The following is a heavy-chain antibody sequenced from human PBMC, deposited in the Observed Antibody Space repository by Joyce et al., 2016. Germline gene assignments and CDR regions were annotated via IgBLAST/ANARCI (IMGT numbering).Heavy chain of an antibody. CDR2: IETDGIRT. CDR3: IRDRPNSWFDP. Sequence: EVQLVVSGGGLVQPGGSLRLSGAASGFTFRSHWMHWVRQAPGKGLVWVSYIETDGIRTNYADSGKGRVTISRDNAKNRLHLQMNNLRAKDTAVYFCIRDRPNSWFDPWGQGTLVTVSS. CDR1: GFTFRSHW. J-gene: IGHJ5*02. V-gene: IGHV3-74*01. D-gene: IGHD2/OR15-2a*01.